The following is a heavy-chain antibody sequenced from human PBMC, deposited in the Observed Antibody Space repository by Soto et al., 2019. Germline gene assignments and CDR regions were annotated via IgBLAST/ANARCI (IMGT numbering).Heavy chain of an antibody. Sequence: SETLSLTCAVYGGSFSGYYWSWIRQPPGKGLEWIGEINHSGSTNYNPSLKSRVTISVDTSKNQFSLKLSSVTAADTAVYYCARVLIELLTHYYYYYGMDVWGQGTTVTVSS. CDR3: ARVLIELLTHYYYYYGMDV. CDR2: INHSGST. J-gene: IGHJ6*02. V-gene: IGHV4-34*01. D-gene: IGHD2-21*02. CDR1: GGSFSGYY.